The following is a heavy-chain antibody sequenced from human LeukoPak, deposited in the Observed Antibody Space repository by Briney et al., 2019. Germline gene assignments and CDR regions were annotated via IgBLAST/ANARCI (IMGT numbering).Heavy chain of an antibody. D-gene: IGHD1-26*01. CDR1: GFTFSSYW. Sequence: GGSLRLSCAASGFTFSSYWMSWVRQAPGKGLEWVANIKQDGSEKYYVDSVKGRFTISRDNAKNSLYLQMNSLRAEDTAVYYCARGQWELLEEYLHFWFDYWGQGTLVTVSS. J-gene: IGHJ5*01. CDR3: ARGQWELLEEYLHFWFDY. CDR2: IKQDGSEK. V-gene: IGHV3-7*01.